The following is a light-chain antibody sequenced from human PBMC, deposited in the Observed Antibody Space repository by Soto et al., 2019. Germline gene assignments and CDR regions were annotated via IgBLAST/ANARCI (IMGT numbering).Light chain of an antibody. Sequence: QSALTQPASVSGSPGQSITISCTGTSSDVGGYNYVSWYQQDPGKAPKLMIYDVSNRPSGVSNRVSGSKSGNTASLTISGLQAEDEADYYCSSYTSSSTLEVFGGGTQLTVL. V-gene: IGLV2-14*01. J-gene: IGLJ2*01. CDR2: DVS. CDR1: SSDVGGYNY. CDR3: SSYTSSSTLEV.